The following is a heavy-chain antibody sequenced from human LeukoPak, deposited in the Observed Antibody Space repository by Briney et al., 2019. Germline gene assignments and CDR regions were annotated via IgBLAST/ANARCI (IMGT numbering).Heavy chain of an antibody. CDR3: ASSKGHLDY. CDR2: ISYDGSNK. V-gene: IGHV3-30-3*01. J-gene: IGHJ4*02. Sequence: GGSLRLSCAASGFTFSSYAMHWVRQAPGKGLEWVAVISYDGSNKYYADSVKGRFTISRDNSKNTLYLQMNSLRAEDTAVYYCASSKGHLDYWGQGTLVTVSS. D-gene: IGHD2-2*01. CDR1: GFTFSSYA.